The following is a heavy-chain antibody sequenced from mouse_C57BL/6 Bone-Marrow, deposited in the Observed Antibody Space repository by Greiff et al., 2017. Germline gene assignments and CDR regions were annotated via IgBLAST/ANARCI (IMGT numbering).Heavy chain of an antibody. CDR2: IDPSDSYT. CDR3: ITTGVGPYGYFDV. D-gene: IGHD1-1*01. V-gene: IGHV1-69*01. CDR1: GYTFTSYW. Sequence: QVQLQQPGAELVMPGASVKLSCKASGYTFTSYWMHWVKQRPGQGLEWIGEIDPSDSYTNYNQKFKGKSTLTVDKSSSTAYMQLSSLTSEDSAVYYDITTGVGPYGYFDVWGTGTTVTVSS. J-gene: IGHJ1*03.